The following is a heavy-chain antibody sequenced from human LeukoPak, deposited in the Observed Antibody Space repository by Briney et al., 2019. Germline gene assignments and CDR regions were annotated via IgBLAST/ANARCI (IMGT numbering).Heavy chain of an antibody. CDR3: ARRNAFDI. CDR1: GGSISSYN. Sequence: SETLSLTCTVSGGSISSYNLNWIRQPPGKGLEWIGYFSYTGSTNYSPSLKSRVTISVDMSKNEFSLNLSSVTAADTAVYYCARRNAFDIWDQGTTVTVSS. V-gene: IGHV4-59*01. CDR2: FSYTGST. J-gene: IGHJ3*02.